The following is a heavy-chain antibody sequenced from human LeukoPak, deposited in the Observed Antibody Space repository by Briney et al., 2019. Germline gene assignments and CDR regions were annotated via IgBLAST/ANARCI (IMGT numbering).Heavy chain of an antibody. V-gene: IGHV3-66*02. J-gene: IGHJ4*02. D-gene: IGHD3-22*01. CDR2: IYSGGST. CDR1: GFTVSSNY. CDR3: ASSSWNYYDSSGYPKAFDY. Sequence: PGGSLRLSCAASGFTVSSNYMSWVRQAPGKGLEWVSVIYSGGSTYYADSVKGRFTISRDNSKNTLYLQMNSLRAEDTAVYYCASSSWNYYDSSGYPKAFDYWGQGTLATVSS.